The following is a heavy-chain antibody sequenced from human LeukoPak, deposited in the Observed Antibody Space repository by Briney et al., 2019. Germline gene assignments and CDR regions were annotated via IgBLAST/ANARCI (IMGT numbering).Heavy chain of an antibody. CDR3: ARVPSIVGATNRAYLDY. CDR2: IYYSGST. D-gene: IGHD1-26*01. Sequence: SETLSLTCSVSGGSITNYYWSWIRQPPGKGLEWIGYIYYSGSTNYNPSLKSRVTISVDTSKNQFSLKLSSVTAADTAVYYCARVPSIVGATNRAYLDYWGQGTLVTVSS. J-gene: IGHJ4*02. V-gene: IGHV4-59*01. CDR1: GGSITNYY.